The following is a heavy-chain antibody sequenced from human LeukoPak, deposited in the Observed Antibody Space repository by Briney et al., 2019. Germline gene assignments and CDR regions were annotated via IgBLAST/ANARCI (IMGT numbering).Heavy chain of an antibody. CDR1: GGTSNSHA. CDR2: IIPNLGTT. V-gene: IGHV1-69*04. J-gene: IGHJ4*02. CDR3: ATTNDGGGYQWGDFFDS. D-gene: IGHD5-24*01. Sequence: ASVKVSCKASGGTSNSHAISWVRQAPGQGLEWMGRIIPNLGTTNRAQNFQDRVTLTADKSTNTAYMELTSLTSDDTAVYYCATTNDGGGYQWGDFFDSGAREPWSPSPQ.